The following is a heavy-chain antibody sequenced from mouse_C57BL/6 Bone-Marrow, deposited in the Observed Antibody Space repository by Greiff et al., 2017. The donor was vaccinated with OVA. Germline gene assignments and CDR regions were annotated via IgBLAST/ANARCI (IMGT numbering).Heavy chain of an antibody. Sequence: VQLQQPGAELVKPGASVKVSCKASGYTFTSYWMHWVKQRPGQGLEWIGRIHPSDSDTNYNQKFKGKATLTVDKSSSTAYMQLSSLTSEDSAVYYCAKGVYYSNYVGVDYWGQGTTLTVSS. CDR1: GYTFTSYW. CDR3: AKGVYYSNYVGVDY. CDR2: IHPSDSDT. V-gene: IGHV1-74*01. J-gene: IGHJ2*01. D-gene: IGHD2-5*01.